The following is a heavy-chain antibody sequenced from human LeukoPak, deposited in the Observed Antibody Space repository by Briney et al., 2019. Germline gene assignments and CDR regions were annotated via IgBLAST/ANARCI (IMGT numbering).Heavy chain of an antibody. CDR1: GGSVSSGDYY. Sequence: SETLSLTCTVSGGSVSSGDYYWSWIRQPPGKGLEWIGYIYYSGSTYYNPSLKSRITISVDTSNNQFSLKLTSVTAADTAVYYCARRARGNRAYYFDYWGQGTLVTVSS. V-gene: IGHV4-30-4*01. D-gene: IGHD1-14*01. CDR2: IYYSGST. CDR3: ARRARGNRAYYFDY. J-gene: IGHJ4*02.